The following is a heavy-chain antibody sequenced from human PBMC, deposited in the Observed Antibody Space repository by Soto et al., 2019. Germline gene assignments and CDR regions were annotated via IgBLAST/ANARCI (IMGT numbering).Heavy chain of an antibody. V-gene: IGHV3-33*01. Sequence: GGSLRLSCAASGFTFSSYGMHWVRQAPGKGLEWVAVIWYDGSNKYYADSVKGRFTISRDNSKNTLYLQMNSLRAEDTAVYYCARDQGVADTAMVTNYWGQGTLVTVSS. D-gene: IGHD5-18*01. CDR3: ARDQGVADTAMVTNY. J-gene: IGHJ4*02. CDR2: IWYDGSNK. CDR1: GFTFSSYG.